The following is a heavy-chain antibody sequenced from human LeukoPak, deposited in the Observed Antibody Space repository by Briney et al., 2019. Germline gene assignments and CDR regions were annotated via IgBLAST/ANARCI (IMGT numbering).Heavy chain of an antibody. J-gene: IGHJ6*02. CDR1: GGSISSYY. CDR3: ARSSQGWYPPYYYYGMDV. D-gene: IGHD6-19*01. V-gene: IGHV4-4*07. Sequence: SETLSLTCTVSGGSISSYYWSWIRQPAGKGLEWIGRIYTSRSTNYNPSLKSRVTMSVDTSKNQFSLKLSSVTAADTAVYYCARSSQGWYPPYYYYGMDVWGQGTTVTVSS. CDR2: IYTSRST.